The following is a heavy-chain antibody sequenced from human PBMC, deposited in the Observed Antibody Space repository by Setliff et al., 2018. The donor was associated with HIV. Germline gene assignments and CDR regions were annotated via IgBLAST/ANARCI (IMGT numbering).Heavy chain of an antibody. J-gene: IGHJ4*02. Sequence: SETLSLTCTVSGGSINSTSYYWGWIRQPPGNGLEWIGSIYYSGSTYYNPSLKSRVTISVDTSKNQFSLKLSSVTAADTAVYYCASLPPLYDSSGYYFDYWGQGTLVTVSS. CDR2: IYYSGST. CDR1: GGSINSTSYY. D-gene: IGHD3-22*01. V-gene: IGHV4-39*01. CDR3: ASLPPLYDSSGYYFDY.